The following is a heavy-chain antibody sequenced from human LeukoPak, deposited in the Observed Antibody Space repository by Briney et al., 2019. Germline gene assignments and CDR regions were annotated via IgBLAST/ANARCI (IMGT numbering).Heavy chain of an antibody. CDR1: GFTFSSYS. J-gene: IGHJ4*02. CDR3: ARERVEYHLLSKREVYHFDY. V-gene: IGHV3-21*01. D-gene: IGHD2-2*01. CDR2: ISSSSSYI. Sequence: GGSLRLSCAASGFTFSSYSMNWVRQAPGKGPEWVSCISSSSSYIDYADSVKGRFTISRDNAKHSLYLQMNRLRAEDTAVYYCARERVEYHLLSKREVYHFDYWGQGILVTVSS.